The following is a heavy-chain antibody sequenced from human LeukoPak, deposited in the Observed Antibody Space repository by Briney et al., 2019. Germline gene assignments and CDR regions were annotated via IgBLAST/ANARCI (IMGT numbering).Heavy chain of an antibody. Sequence: SGGSLRLSCAASGFTFSDYYMSWIRQAPGKGLEWVSYISSSSSYTNYADSVKGRFTISRDNAKNSLYLQMNSLRAEDTAVYYCARDSGFGELGAFDIWGQGTMVTVSS. CDR3: ARDSGFGELGAFDI. CDR2: ISSSSSYT. CDR1: GFTFSDYY. J-gene: IGHJ3*02. V-gene: IGHV3-11*05. D-gene: IGHD3-10*01.